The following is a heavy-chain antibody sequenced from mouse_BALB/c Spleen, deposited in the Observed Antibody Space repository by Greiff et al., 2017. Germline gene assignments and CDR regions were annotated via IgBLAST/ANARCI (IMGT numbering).Heavy chain of an antibody. Sequence: DVKLVESGGGLVQPGGSLKLSCAASGFTFSSYGMSWVRQTPDKRLELVATINSNGGSTYYPDSVKGRFTISRDNAKNTLYLQMSSLKSEDTAMYYCARFYGSWYFDYWGQGTTLTVSS. CDR1: GFTFSSYG. CDR2: INSNGGST. D-gene: IGHD1-1*01. V-gene: IGHV5-6-3*01. J-gene: IGHJ2*01. CDR3: ARFYGSWYFDY.